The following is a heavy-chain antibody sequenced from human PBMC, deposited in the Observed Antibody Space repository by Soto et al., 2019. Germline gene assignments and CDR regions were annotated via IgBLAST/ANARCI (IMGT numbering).Heavy chain of an antibody. D-gene: IGHD4-17*01. J-gene: IGHJ4*02. CDR1: GFSFSSHW. CDR2: INTDASNT. CDR3: VKVSGPVYGPDSYDY. V-gene: IGHV3-74*01. Sequence: GGSLRLSCAASGFSFSSHWMHWVRQAPGKGLVWVSYINTDASNTVYADSVKGRFTISRDNSQNTLYLEMNSLRAEDTAVYYCVKVSGPVYGPDSYDYWRQGTLDTVSS.